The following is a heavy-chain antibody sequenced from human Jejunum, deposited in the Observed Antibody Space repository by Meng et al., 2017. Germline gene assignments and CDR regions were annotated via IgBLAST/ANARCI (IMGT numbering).Heavy chain of an antibody. CDR1: GFTFNNYW. V-gene: IGHV3-74*01. CDR2: INMDSSRT. D-gene: IGHD1-26*01. CDR3: AGERWEKSYAW. Sequence: VRVGGVGGGCVQPGGSLRRSCAASGFTFNNYWMHWVRQAPGKGLVWVSRINMDSSRTVYAESVKGRFTISRDNAKNMVYLQMNGLRAEDTAVYYCAGERWEKSYAWWGQGTLVTVSS. J-gene: IGHJ4*02.